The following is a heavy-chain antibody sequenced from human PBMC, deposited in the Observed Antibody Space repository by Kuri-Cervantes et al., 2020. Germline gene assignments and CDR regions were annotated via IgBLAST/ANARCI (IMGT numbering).Heavy chain of an antibody. CDR2: ISSSSSYI. CDR1: GFTFSSYS. CDR3: ARAISITSCCAIDY. D-gene: IGHD2-2*01. V-gene: IGHV3-21*01. Sequence: GESLKISCAASGFTFSSYSMNWVRQAPGKGLEWVSSISSSSSYIYYADSVKGRFTISRDNAKNSLYLQMNSLRAEDTAVYYCARAISITSCCAIDYWGQGTLVTVSS. J-gene: IGHJ4*02.